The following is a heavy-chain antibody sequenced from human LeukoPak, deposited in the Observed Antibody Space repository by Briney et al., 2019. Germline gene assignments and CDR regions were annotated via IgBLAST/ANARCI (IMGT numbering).Heavy chain of an antibody. J-gene: IGHJ3*02. D-gene: IGHD1-26*01. CDR1: GGSISSISYY. CDR2: IYYSGST. V-gene: IGHV4-39*01. CDR3: ARHTSGSSDAFDI. Sequence: PSETLSLTCTVSGGSISSISYYWGWIRQPPGKGLEWIGSIYYSGSTYYNPSLKSRVTISVDTSKNQFSLKLSSVIAADTAVYYCARHTSGSSDAFDIWGQGTMVTVSS.